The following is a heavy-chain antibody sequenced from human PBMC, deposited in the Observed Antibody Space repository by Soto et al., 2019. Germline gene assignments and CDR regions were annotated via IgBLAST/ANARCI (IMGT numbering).Heavy chain of an antibody. V-gene: IGHV1-2*04. Sequence: QGQLVQSGAEVKEPGASVKVSCKASGHTLTGYDMHWVRQAPGQGLEWRGWINPNSGGTNYAQTFQGWVTMTRDTAISTAYMELSRLGSDDTVVYYCAREGEGIGGSGNSFDNWGQGTMVTVSS. CDR1: GHTLTGYD. CDR2: INPNSGGT. J-gene: IGHJ3*02. CDR3: AREGEGIGGSGNSFDN. D-gene: IGHD6-19*01.